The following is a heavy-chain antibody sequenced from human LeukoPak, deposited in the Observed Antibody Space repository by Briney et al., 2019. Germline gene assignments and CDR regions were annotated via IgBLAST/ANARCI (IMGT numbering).Heavy chain of an antibody. CDR1: GGTFSSYA. J-gene: IGHJ6*02. CDR2: IIPIFGTA. V-gene: IGHV1-69*13. D-gene: IGHD1-26*01. CDR3: ASVGATDYYGMDV. Sequence: SVTVSFTASGGTFSSYAISWVRQAPGQGLEWMGGIIPIFGTANYAQKFQGRVTITADESTSTAYMELSSLRSEDTAVYYCASVGATDYYGMDVWGQGTTVTVSS.